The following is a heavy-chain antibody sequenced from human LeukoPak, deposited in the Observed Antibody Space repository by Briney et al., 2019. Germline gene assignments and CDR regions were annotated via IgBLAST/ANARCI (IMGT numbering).Heavy chain of an antibody. V-gene: IGHV3-30*02. CDR3: ASVNVVVIAMGAFDI. CDR1: GFTFSSYG. D-gene: IGHD2-21*01. Sequence: GGSLRLSCAASGFTFSSYGMHWVRQAPGKGLEWVAFIRYDGSNKYYADSVKGRFTISRDNSKNTLYLQMNSLRAEDTAVYYCASVNVVVIAMGAFDIWGQGTMVTVSS. CDR2: IRYDGSNK. J-gene: IGHJ3*02.